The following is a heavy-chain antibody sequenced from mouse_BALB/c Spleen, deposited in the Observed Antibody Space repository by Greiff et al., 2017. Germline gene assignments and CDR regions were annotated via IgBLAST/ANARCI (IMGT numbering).Heavy chain of an antibody. CDR2: ISYDGSN. Sequence: DVKLQESGPGLVKPSQSLSLTCSVTGYSITSGYYWNWIRQFPGNKLEWMGYISYDGSNNYNPSLKNRISITRDTSKNQFFLKLNSVTTEDTATYYCAREEATGGAYWGQGTLVTVSA. V-gene: IGHV3-6*02. CDR3: AREEATGGAY. D-gene: IGHD3-2*02. CDR1: GYSITSGYY. J-gene: IGHJ3*01.